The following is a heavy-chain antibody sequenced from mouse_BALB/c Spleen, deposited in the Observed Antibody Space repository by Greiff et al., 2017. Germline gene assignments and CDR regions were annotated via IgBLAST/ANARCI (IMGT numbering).Heavy chain of an antibody. Sequence: DVMLVESGGDLVKPGGSLKLSCAASGFTFSSYGMSWVRQTPDKRLEWVATISSGGSYTYYPDSVKGRFTISRDNAKNTLYLQMSSLKSEDTAMYYCARSYDYDRFAYWGQGTLVTVSA. CDR1: GFTFSSYG. D-gene: IGHD2-4*01. CDR3: ARSYDYDRFAY. V-gene: IGHV5-6*02. J-gene: IGHJ3*01. CDR2: ISSGGSYT.